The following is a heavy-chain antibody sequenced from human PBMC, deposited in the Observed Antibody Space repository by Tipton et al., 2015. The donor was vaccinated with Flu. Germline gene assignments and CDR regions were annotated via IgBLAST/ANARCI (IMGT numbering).Heavy chain of an antibody. CDR1: RGSISSGGAY. CDR3: ARDQGFGGGMTYDYYAMDV. V-gene: IGHV4-31*03. J-gene: IGHJ6*02. CDR2: IYYSGSS. D-gene: IGHD3-10*01. Sequence: TLSLTCTVSRGSISSGGAYWSWIRQHPGKGLEWIGCIYYSGSSYYNPSLKSRITMSVDTSKNQFSLKLNSLTAADTAVYYCARDQGFGGGMTYDYYAMDVWGQGTTVAVSS.